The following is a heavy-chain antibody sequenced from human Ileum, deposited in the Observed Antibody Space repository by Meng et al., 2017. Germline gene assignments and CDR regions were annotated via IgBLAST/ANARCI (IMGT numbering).Heavy chain of an antibody. CDR2: INSDGSTT. Sequence: EVQLVEPGGDLGQPGGSLRLSCAASGFTFSSYWMHWVRQAPGKGLVWVSRINSDGSTTNYADSLKGRFTISRDNAKNTLYLQMNSLRAEDTAVYYCATGGSGYFNYWGQGTLVTVSS. D-gene: IGHD3-3*01. CDR1: GFTFSSYW. J-gene: IGHJ4*02. CDR3: ATGGSGYFNY. V-gene: IGHV3-74*01.